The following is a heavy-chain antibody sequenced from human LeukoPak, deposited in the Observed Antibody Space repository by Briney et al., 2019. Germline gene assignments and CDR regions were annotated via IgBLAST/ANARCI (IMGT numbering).Heavy chain of an antibody. Sequence: GGSLRLSCAASGFTFSSYSMNWVRQAPGKGLEWVSSISSSSSYIYYADSMKGRFTISRDNAKNSLHLQMNSLRAEDTALYYCARHDGDYGVKVPFDYWGQGMLVTVSS. D-gene: IGHD4-17*01. V-gene: IGHV3-21*01. CDR1: GFTFSSYS. CDR2: ISSSSSYI. CDR3: ARHDGDYGVKVPFDY. J-gene: IGHJ4*02.